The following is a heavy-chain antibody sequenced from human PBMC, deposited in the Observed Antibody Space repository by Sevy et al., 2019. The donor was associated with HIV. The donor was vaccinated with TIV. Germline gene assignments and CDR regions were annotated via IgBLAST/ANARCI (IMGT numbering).Heavy chain of an antibody. CDR3: ASPQFGCNSRLRSSFDY. CDR2: ISHDGSEK. D-gene: IGHD3-16*01. V-gene: IGHV3-30*04. Sequence: GGSLRLSCAGSRFRFSVYAMHWVRQAPGRGLEWVAVISHDGSEKFYADSVKGRFTVSRDNSKNRLYLQMNSLRPDDTALYYCASPQFGCNSRLRSSFDYWGQRTPVTVSS. CDR1: RFRFSVYA. J-gene: IGHJ4*02.